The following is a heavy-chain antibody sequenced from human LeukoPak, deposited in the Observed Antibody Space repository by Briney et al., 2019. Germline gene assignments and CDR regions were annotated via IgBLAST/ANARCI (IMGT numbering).Heavy chain of an antibody. D-gene: IGHD6-13*01. J-gene: IGHJ5*02. V-gene: IGHV4-39*07. Sequence: SETLSLTCTVSGGSISSGPYYWGWIRQPPGKGLEWIGNIYHSGSTSYNPSLKSRVTISVDTSKNQFSLKLSSVTAADTAVYYCARGFSSSWYFNWFDPWGQGTLVTVSS. CDR1: GGSISSGPYY. CDR3: ARGFSSSWYFNWFDP. CDR2: IYHSGST.